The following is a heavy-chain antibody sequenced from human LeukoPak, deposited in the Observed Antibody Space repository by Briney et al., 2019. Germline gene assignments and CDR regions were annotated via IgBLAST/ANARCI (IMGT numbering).Heavy chain of an antibody. CDR1: GYTFTGYY. CDR3: ARDPYGSGSYYTY. V-gene: IGHV1-2*02. J-gene: IGHJ4*02. D-gene: IGHD3-10*01. CDR2: INPNSGGT. Sequence: GASVKVSCKASGYTFTGYYMHWVPQAPGQGLESMGWINPNSGGTNYAQKFQGRVTMTRDTSMSTAYMELSRLRSDDTAVYYCARDPYGSGSYYTYWGQGTLVTVSS.